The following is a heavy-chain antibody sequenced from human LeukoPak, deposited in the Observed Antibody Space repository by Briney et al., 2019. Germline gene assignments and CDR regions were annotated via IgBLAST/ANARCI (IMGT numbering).Heavy chain of an antibody. CDR3: ASWFGENDALDI. CDR2: INPSGGST. D-gene: IGHD3-10*01. V-gene: IGHV1-46*01. Sequence: GASVKVSCKASGYTFTGYYMHWVRQAPGRGLEWMGIINPSGGSTRYAQKFQGRVTMTRDTSTSTVYMELKRLRSEDTAVYYCASWFGENDALDIWGQGTMVNVSS. CDR1: GYTFTGYY. J-gene: IGHJ3*02.